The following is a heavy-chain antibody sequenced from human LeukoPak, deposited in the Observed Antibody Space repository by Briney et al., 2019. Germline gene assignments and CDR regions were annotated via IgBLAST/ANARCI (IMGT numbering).Heavy chain of an antibody. D-gene: IGHD2-2*02. J-gene: IGHJ6*03. CDR3: ARESAIQYPLYYYYMDV. CDR2: IYTSGST. V-gene: IGHV4-4*07. CDR1: GGSISSYY. Sequence: PSETLSLTCTVSGGSISSYYWSWIRQPAGKGLEWIGRIYTSGSTNYNPSLKSRVTMSVDTSKSQFSLKLSSVTAADTAVYYCARESAIQYPLYYYYMDVWGKGTTVTISS.